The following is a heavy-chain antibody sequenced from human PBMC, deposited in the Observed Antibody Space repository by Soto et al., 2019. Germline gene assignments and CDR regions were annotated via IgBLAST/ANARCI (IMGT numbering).Heavy chain of an antibody. D-gene: IGHD3-22*01. CDR2: IYHSGST. J-gene: IGHJ1*01. Sequence: QVQLQESGPGLVKPSWTLSLTCAVSGGSISSSNWWSWVRQPPGKGLEWIGEIYHSGSTNYNPSLKSLVTISVDKSKNQFSLKLSSVTAADTAVYYCAREDYYDSSGYYRKYFQHWGQGTLVTVSS. CDR1: GGSISSSNW. CDR3: AREDYYDSSGYYRKYFQH. V-gene: IGHV4-4*02.